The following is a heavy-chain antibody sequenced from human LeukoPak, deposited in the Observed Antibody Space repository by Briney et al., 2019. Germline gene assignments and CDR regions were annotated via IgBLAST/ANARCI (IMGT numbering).Heavy chain of an antibody. CDR2: IRYDGSNK. CDR1: GFTFSSYG. J-gene: IGHJ4*02. CDR3: ASNHYDFWSGQGVNYFDC. V-gene: IGHV3-30*02. Sequence: GGSLRLSCAASGFTFSSYGMHWVRQAPGKGLEWVAFIRYDGSNKYYADSVKGRFTISRDNSKNTLYLQMNSLRAEDTAVYYCASNHYDFWSGQGVNYFDCWGQGTLVTVSS. D-gene: IGHD3-3*01.